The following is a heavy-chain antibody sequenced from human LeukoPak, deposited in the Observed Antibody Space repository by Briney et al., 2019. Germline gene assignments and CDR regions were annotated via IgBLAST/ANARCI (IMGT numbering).Heavy chain of an antibody. CDR3: AKLGYCSGDKCYGYFDY. CDR2: ISGDGGST. CDR1: GFTFSTYA. J-gene: IGHJ4*02. V-gene: IGHV3-23*01. D-gene: IGHD2-15*01. Sequence: PGGSLRLSCAASGFTFSTYAMRWVRQAPGGGLEWVSSISGDGGSTYYADSVKGRFTISRDNSKNTLYLQMNSLRAEDTAVYYCAKLGYCSGDKCYGYFDYWGQGTLVTVSS.